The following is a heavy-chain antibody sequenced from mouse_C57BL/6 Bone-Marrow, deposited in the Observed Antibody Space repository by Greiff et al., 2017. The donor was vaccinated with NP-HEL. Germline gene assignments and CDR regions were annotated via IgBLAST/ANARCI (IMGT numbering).Heavy chain of an antibody. V-gene: IGHV5-16*01. CDR1: GFTFSDYY. J-gene: IGHJ1*03. Sequence: EVKLVESEGGLVQPGRSMKLSCTASGFTFSDYYMAWVRQVPEKGLEWVANINYDGSSTYYLDSLKSRFIISRDNAKNILYLQMSSLKSEDTATYYCARGSAESRGAGYFDVWGTGTTVTVSS. D-gene: IGHD1-1*01. CDR3: ARGSAESRGAGYFDV. CDR2: INYDGSST.